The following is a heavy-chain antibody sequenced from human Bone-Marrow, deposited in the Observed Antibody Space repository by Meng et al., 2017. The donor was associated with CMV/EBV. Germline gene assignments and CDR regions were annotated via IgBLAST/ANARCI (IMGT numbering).Heavy chain of an antibody. Sequence: GESLKISCAVSGLTFSNAWMSWVRQAPGKGLEWVGRIKSKTDGGTTDYAAPVKGRFTITRDDSKNTLYLQINSLKTEDTAFYYCTTLVGATPLWGQGPLVTVYS. V-gene: IGHV3-15*01. CDR2: IKSKTDGGTT. D-gene: IGHD1-26*01. CDR1: GLTFSNAW. J-gene: IGHJ4*02. CDR3: TTLVGATPL.